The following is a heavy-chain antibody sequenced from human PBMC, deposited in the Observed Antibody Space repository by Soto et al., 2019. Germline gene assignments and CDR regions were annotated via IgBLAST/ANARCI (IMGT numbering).Heavy chain of an antibody. J-gene: IGHJ4*02. Sequence: SVKVSCKASGGTFSSYAISWVRQAPGQGLEWMGGIIPIFGTANYAQKFQGRATITADESTSTAYMELSSLRSEDTAVYYCARALGYYDSSGFFFYWGQGTLVTVSS. CDR2: IIPIFGTA. V-gene: IGHV1-69*13. CDR3: ARALGYYDSSGFFFY. D-gene: IGHD3-22*01. CDR1: GGTFSSYA.